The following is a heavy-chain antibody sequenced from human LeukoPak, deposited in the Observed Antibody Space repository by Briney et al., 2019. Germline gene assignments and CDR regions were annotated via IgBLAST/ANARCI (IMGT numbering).Heavy chain of an antibody. D-gene: IGHD3-10*02. CDR2: ISSSGSTI. V-gene: IGHV3-48*03. CDR3: AELGITMIGGV. CDR1: GFTFTSYN. J-gene: IGHJ6*04. Sequence: PGGSLRLSCAASGFTFTSYNMNWVRQAPGKGLEWVSYISSSGSTIYYVDSVKGRFTISRDNAKNSLYLQMNSLRAEDTAVYYCAELGITMIGGVWGKGTTVTISS.